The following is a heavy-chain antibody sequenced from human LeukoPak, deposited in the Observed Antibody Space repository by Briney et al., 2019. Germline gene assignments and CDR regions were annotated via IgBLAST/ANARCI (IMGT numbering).Heavy chain of an antibody. Sequence: GGSLRLSCAASGFTFDDYAMHWVRQAPGKGLEWVSGISWNSGSIIYADSVKGRFTISRDNAKNSLYLQITSLRAEDMALYYCAKDKGGSTLDYAFDIWGQGTMVTVSS. D-gene: IGHD2-2*01. CDR3: AKDKGGSTLDYAFDI. J-gene: IGHJ3*02. CDR2: ISWNSGSI. CDR1: GFTFDDYA. V-gene: IGHV3-9*03.